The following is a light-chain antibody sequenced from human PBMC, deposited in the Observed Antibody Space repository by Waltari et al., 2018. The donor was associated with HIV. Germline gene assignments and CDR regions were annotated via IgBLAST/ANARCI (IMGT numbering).Light chain of an antibody. J-gene: IGLJ3*02. CDR1: SSDVGDYNY. V-gene: IGLV2-11*01. Sequence: QSALTQPRSVSGSPGQSVTISCTGTSSDVGDYNYVSWYQQHPGKAPKLMIFDVNKRPSGVPDRFSGSTSGNTASLTISGLQAEDEADYYCCSYADKYTWVFGGGTKLTVL. CDR2: DVN. CDR3: CSYADKYTWV.